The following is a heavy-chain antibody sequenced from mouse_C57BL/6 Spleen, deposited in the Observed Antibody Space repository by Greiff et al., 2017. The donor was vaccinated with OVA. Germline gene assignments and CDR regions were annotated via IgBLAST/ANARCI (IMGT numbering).Heavy chain of an antibody. V-gene: IGHV1-76*01. CDR1: GYTFTDYY. CDR2: IYPGSGNT. CDR3: ARGLIDGYYWFAY. Sequence: QVQLQQSGAELVRPGASVKLSCKASGYTFTDYYINWVKQRPGQGLEWIARIYPGSGNTYYNEKFKGKATLTAEKSSSTAYMQLSSLTSEDSAVYFCARGLIDGYYWFAYWGQGTLVTVSA. D-gene: IGHD2-3*01. J-gene: IGHJ3*01.